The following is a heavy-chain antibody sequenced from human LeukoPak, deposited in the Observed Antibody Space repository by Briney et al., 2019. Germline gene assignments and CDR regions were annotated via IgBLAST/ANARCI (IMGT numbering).Heavy chain of an antibody. V-gene: IGHV1-18*01. CDR3: ARDYGDYPSY. J-gene: IGHJ4*02. CDR1: GYSFTSYG. Sequence: GASVKVSCKASGYSFTSYGITWVRQAPGQGLEWMGWISGYNGNTKYAQKFQGRVTMTTDISTSTAYMELRSLRSDDTAVYYCARDYGDYPSYWGQGTLVTVSS. CDR2: ISGYNGNT. D-gene: IGHD4-17*01.